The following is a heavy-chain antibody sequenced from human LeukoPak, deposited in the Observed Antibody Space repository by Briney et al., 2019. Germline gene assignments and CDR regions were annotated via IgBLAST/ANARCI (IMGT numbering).Heavy chain of an antibody. Sequence: SETLSLTCTVSGGSISSSSYYWGWIRQPPGKGLEWIGSFYYSGNTYYNPSLKSRVTISVDTSKHQFSLKLSSVTAADTAVYYCARDHDYLGAFDIWGQGTMVTVSS. D-gene: IGHD3-16*01. CDR2: FYYSGNT. CDR3: ARDHDYLGAFDI. J-gene: IGHJ3*02. V-gene: IGHV4-39*07. CDR1: GGSISSSSYY.